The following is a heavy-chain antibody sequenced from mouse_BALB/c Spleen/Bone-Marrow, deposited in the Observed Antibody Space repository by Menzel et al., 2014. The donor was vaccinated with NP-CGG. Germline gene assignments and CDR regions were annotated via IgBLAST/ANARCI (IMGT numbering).Heavy chain of an antibody. D-gene: IGHD2-13*01. CDR2: IDTSYTYT. CDR1: GYTFTDYW. J-gene: IGHJ3*01. CDR3: ANIYYGDYGWFSY. V-gene: IGHV1-69*01. Sequence: SGAELVMPGASVKMSCKASGYTFTDYWIHWVKQRPGQGLEWIGAIDTSYTYTTYNQKFEGKATLTVDASSSTAYIQLSSLTSEDSAVYYCANIYYGDYGWFSYWGQGTLVTVSA.